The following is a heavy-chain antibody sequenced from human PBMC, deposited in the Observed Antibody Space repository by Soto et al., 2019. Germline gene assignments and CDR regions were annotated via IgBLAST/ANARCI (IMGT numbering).Heavy chain of an antibody. CDR2: ISYDGSYK. J-gene: IGHJ4*02. V-gene: IGHV3-30-3*01. CDR3: ARSKTYYYDSSGYGFDY. Sequence: HPGGSLRLSCAASGFTFSSYAMHWVRQAPGKGLEWVAVISYDGSYKYYADSVKGRFTISRDNSKNTLYLQMNSLRAEDTAVYYCARSKTYYYDSSGYGFDYWGQGTLVTVSS. D-gene: IGHD3-22*01. CDR1: GFTFSSYA.